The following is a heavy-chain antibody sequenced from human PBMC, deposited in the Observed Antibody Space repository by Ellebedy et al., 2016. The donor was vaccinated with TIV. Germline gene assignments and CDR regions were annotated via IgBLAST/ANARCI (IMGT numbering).Heavy chain of an antibody. Sequence: GESLKISCVASGFNFSDHGMHWVRQAPGKGLEWVAVISFDGSHSYFPDSVKGRFTVSRDNSKNTLFLQMDSLRIDDTAVYYCAKEEFEYSNSFDSWGQGALVTVSS. D-gene: IGHD2/OR15-2a*01. CDR1: GFNFSDHG. J-gene: IGHJ5*01. V-gene: IGHV3-30*18. CDR3: AKEEFEYSNSFDS. CDR2: ISFDGSHS.